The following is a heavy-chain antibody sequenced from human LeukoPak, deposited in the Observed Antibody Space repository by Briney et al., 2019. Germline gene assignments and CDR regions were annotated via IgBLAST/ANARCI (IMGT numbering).Heavy chain of an antibody. J-gene: IGHJ1*01. V-gene: IGHV4-39*01. CDR1: GGSISSSSYY. CDR3: AGSSGWYVYFQH. D-gene: IGHD6-19*01. CDR2: IYYSGST. Sequence: SETLSLTCTVSGGSISSSSYYWGWIRQPPGKGLEWIGSIYYSGSTYYNLSLKSRVTISVDTSKNQFSLKLSSVTAADTAVYSCAGSSGWYVYFQHWGQGTLVTVSS.